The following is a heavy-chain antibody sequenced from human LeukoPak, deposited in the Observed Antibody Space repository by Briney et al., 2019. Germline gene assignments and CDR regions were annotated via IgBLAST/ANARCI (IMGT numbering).Heavy chain of an antibody. CDR3: ARDPGSDCSGGSCYWKDYYYGMDV. D-gene: IGHD2-15*01. CDR2: INPNSCGT. V-gene: IGHV1-2*02. J-gene: IGHJ6*02. Sequence: ASVKVSCKASGYTFTGYYMHWVRHAPGQGLEWMGWINPNSCGTNYAQKFQGRVTMTRDTSISTAYMELSRLRSDDTAVYYCARDPGSDCSGGSCYWKDYYYGMDVWGQGTTVTVSS. CDR1: GYTFTGYY.